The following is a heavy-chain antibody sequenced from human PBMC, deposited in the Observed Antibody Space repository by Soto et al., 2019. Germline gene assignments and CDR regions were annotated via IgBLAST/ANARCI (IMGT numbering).Heavy chain of an antibody. CDR2: ISPSGSTI. Sequence: EVQLVESGGGLVQPGGSLRLSCAASGFSFHTYEMNWVRQAPGKGLEWVSYISPSGSTIYYADSVKGRFTISRDNGKNSLYLQINGLRAEDTAVYYCAYCGSCDYWGQGTQVTVSS. V-gene: IGHV3-48*03. CDR3: AYCGSCDY. CDR1: GFSFHTYE. J-gene: IGHJ4*02. D-gene: IGHD1-26*01.